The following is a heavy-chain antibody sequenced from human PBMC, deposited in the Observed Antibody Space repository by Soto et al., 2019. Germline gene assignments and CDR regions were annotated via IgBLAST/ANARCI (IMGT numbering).Heavy chain of an antibody. V-gene: IGHV3-21*01. CDR1: GFTFSRYA. CDR3: TRDPNLYWFGADCYVY. Sequence: GESLKISCAASGFTFSRYAMNWVRQAPGKGLKWDADVDSFSNFLYYADSVRGRFTISRDNAANSLFLRIANFRAEETSTYYCTRDPNLYWFGADCYVYWGQGTPVTVSS. CDR2: VDSFSNFL. D-gene: IGHD2-21*02. J-gene: IGHJ4*02.